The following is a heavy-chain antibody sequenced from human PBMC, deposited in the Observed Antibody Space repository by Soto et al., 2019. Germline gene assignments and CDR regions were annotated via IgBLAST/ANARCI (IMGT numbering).Heavy chain of an antibody. CDR2: INPNSGGT. J-gene: IGHJ4*02. CDR3: SRPNKYDTTGYKYDY. CDR1: GYTFTDYY. D-gene: IGHD3-22*01. V-gene: IGHV1-2*02. Sequence: ASVKVSCKASGYTFTDYYLHWVRQAPGQGLEWMGWINPNSGGTNYAQKFQGRVTMTRDTSISTAYMELSRLTSDDTAVYYCSRPNKYDTTGYKYDYWGQGTLVTVS.